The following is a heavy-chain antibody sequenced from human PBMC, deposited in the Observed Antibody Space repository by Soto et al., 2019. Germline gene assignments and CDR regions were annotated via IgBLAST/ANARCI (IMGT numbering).Heavy chain of an antibody. J-gene: IGHJ4*02. CDR1: GGSFSGYY. Sequence: PSETLSLTCAVYGGSFSGYYWSWIRQPPGKGLEWIGEINHSGSTNYNPSLKSRVTISVDTSKNQFSLKLSSVTAADTAVYYCARDTGGYSGVHDYWGQGTLVTVSS. CDR3: ARDTGGYSGVHDY. CDR2: INHSGST. D-gene: IGHD5-12*01. V-gene: IGHV4-34*01.